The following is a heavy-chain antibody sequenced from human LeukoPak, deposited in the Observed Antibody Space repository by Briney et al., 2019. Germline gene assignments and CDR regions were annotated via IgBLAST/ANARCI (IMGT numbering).Heavy chain of an antibody. CDR3: AKCPTYYYDSSGYYGGIDC. D-gene: IGHD3-22*01. CDR2: ISGNDGST. CDR1: GFTFSSHA. Sequence: GGSLRLSCAASGFTFSSHAMNWVRQAPGKGLEWVSIISGNDGSTYYADSVKGRFTTSRDNSKNTLYLQMNSLRAEDTAVYYCAKCPTYYYDSSGYYGGIDCWGQGTLVTVSS. V-gene: IGHV3-23*01. J-gene: IGHJ4*02.